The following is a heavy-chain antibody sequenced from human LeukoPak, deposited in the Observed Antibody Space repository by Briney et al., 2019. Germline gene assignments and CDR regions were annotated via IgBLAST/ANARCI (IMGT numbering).Heavy chain of an antibody. D-gene: IGHD1-1*01. J-gene: IGHJ4*02. CDR1: GFTFSHYW. CDR3: ARGVEPATTNELNY. Sequence: GGSLRLSCAASGFTFSHYWMHWVRQAPGKGLVWVSRIKGDGSVRTYSDSVKGRFTISRDNVENTLYLQMDSLEAEDTAVYYCARGVEPATTNELNYWGQGTLVTVSS. CDR2: IKGDGSVR. V-gene: IGHV3-74*01.